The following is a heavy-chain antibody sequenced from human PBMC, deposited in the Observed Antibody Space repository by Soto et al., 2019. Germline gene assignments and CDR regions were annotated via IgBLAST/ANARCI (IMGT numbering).Heavy chain of an antibody. J-gene: IGHJ4*02. CDR2: IYYSGST. CDR3: ARADDFSDSFDY. CDR1: GGSISSGDFY. Sequence: PSETLSLTCTVSGGSISSGDFYWSWIRQPPGKGLELIGNIYYSGSTYYNPSLRSRAIMSVDTSQNQFSLKLSSLTAADTAVYFCARADDFSDSFDYWGQGALVTVFS. V-gene: IGHV4-30-4*01. D-gene: IGHD4-17*01.